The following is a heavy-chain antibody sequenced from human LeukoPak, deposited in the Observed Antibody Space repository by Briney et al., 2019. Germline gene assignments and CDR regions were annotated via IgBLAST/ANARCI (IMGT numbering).Heavy chain of an antibody. Sequence: SETLSLTCTVSGGSPRIYYWSCIRQPPGKGLEWIGYIYYSGSTNYNPTLKSRVTISVDTSKNQFSLKLSSVTAADTAVRYCATEGPLKSTFGGIIVNRVYYFDYWGQGILVTVSS. J-gene: IGHJ4*02. CDR2: IYYSGST. CDR1: GGSPRIYY. V-gene: IGHV4-59*01. CDR3: ATEGPLKSTFGGIIVNRVYYFDY. D-gene: IGHD3-16*02.